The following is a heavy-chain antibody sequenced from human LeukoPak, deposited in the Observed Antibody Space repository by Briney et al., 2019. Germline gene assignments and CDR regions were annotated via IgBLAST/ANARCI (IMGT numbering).Heavy chain of an antibody. V-gene: IGHV3-20*04. CDR1: GFAVSSYG. J-gene: IGHJ4*02. Sequence: GGSLRLSCAASGFAVSSYGMTWVRQAPGKGLEWVSGINRNGGSTGYADSVKGRFTISRDNAKNSLYWQMNSLRAEDTALYYCARAELYNWNYEGTAYFDYWGQGTLVTVSS. CDR3: ARAELYNWNYEGTAYFDY. D-gene: IGHD1-7*01. CDR2: INRNGGST.